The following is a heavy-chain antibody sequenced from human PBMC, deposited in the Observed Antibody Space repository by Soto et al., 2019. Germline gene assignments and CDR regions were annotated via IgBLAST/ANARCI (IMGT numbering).Heavy chain of an antibody. D-gene: IGHD2-21*02. J-gene: IGHJ6*02. V-gene: IGHV1-69*06. CDR2: IIAFIGTA. CDR1: GDTFSSYG. Sequence: ASVKVSCKASGDTFSSYGISWVRQAPGQGLEWMGGIIAFIGTANYAQKLQGRVTITADTSTSTAYMELSSLRSEDTAVYYWSCANFGGDCYAFQDYYYGLDLWGQGTTVTVSS. CDR3: SCANFGGDCYAFQDYYYGLDL.